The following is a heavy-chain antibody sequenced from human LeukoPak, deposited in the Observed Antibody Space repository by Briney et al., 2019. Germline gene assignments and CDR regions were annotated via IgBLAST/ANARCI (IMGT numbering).Heavy chain of an antibody. V-gene: IGHV4-39*01. Sequence: SETLSLTCTVSGGSISSSSYYWGWIRQPPGKGLEWIGSIYYSGSTYYNPSLKSRVTISVDTSKNQFSLKPSSVTAADTAVYYCARHTSGWYYYYYYYMDVWGKGTTVTVSS. CDR2: IYYSGST. CDR3: ARHTSGWYYYYYYYMDV. CDR1: GGSISSSSYY. J-gene: IGHJ6*03. D-gene: IGHD6-19*01.